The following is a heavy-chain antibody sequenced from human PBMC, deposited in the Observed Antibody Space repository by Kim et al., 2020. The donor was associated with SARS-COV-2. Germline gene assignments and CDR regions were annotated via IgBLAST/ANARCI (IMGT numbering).Heavy chain of an antibody. Sequence: GGSLRLSCAASGFTFSNAWMSWVRQAPGKGLEWVGRIKSKTDGGTTDYAAPVKGRFTISRDDSKNTLYLQMNSLKTEDTAVYYCTTDQYYYDSSGYYYRYDYWGQGTLVTVSS. J-gene: IGHJ4*02. V-gene: IGHV3-15*01. CDR2: IKSKTDGGTT. D-gene: IGHD3-22*01. CDR3: TTDQYYYDSSGYYYRYDY. CDR1: GFTFSNAW.